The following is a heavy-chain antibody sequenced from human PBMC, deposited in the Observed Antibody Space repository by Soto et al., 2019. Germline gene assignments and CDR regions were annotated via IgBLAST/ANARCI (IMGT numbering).Heavy chain of an antibody. D-gene: IGHD2-15*01. J-gene: IGHJ3*01. CDR2: ISPSGTT. Sequence: PGGSLRLSCAVSGLTFSSYEMNWVRQAPEKGLEWVSYISPSGTTIYADSVRGRFTISRDNAKNSLYLQMNSLRAEDTAVYYCARGGYCDTKTCYRLNAFDVWGRGTVVTVSS. CDR1: GLTFSSYE. CDR3: ARGGYCDTKTCYRLNAFDV. V-gene: IGHV3-48*03.